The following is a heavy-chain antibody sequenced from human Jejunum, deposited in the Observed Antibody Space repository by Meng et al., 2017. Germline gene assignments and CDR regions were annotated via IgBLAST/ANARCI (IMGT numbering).Heavy chain of an antibody. Sequence: GESLKISCKGSGYSFTSYWIGWVRQMPGKGLEWMGIIYPGDSDTRYSPSFQGQGTISADKSISTAYLQWSSLKASDTAMYYCARCSSAWPINYYYAMDVWGQGTTVTVSS. CDR2: IYPGDSDT. CDR1: GYSFTSYW. D-gene: IGHD6-19*01. V-gene: IGHV5-51*01. CDR3: ARCSSAWPINYYYAMDV. J-gene: IGHJ6*02.